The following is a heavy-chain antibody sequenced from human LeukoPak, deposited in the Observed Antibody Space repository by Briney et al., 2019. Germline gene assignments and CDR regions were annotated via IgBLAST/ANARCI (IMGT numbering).Heavy chain of an antibody. J-gene: IGHJ5*01. CDR3: AAAGLGVAHWIAS. CDR2: IYSGGNT. V-gene: IGHV3-66*01. D-gene: IGHD2-15*01. Sequence: GGSLRLSCAASGFTVSSKYMSWVRQAPGKGLEWVSVIYSGGNTYYADSVKGRFTISRDNSKNTLFLDMDSLTVGDTAVYYCAAAGLGVAHWIASWGQGTLVIVSS. CDR1: GFTVSSKY.